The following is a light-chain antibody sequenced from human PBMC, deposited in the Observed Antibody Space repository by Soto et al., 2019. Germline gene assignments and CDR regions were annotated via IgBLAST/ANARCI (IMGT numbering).Light chain of an antibody. Sequence: SVLTQSPCTLSLSPGERATLSCRASHTISSSYLAWYQQKPGQAPRLLMYCISRRATGIPDRFSGSGSGTDFTLTITRLEPEDFAVYYCQQYVTSSPRTFGQGTMV. CDR2: CIS. V-gene: IGKV3-20*01. CDR3: QQYVTSSPRT. J-gene: IGKJ1*01. CDR1: HTISSSY.